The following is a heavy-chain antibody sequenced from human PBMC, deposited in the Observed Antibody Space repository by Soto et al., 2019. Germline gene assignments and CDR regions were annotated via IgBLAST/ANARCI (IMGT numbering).Heavy chain of an antibody. D-gene: IGHD4-17*01. CDR1: GGSISSYY. J-gene: IGHJ4*02. Sequence: SETLSLTCTVSGGSISSYYWSWIRQPPGKGLEWIGYIYYNGSTNYNPSLKSRVTISVDTSKNQFSLKLSSVTAADTAVYYCARTTVTPYYFDYWGQGTLVTVS. CDR3: ARTTVTPYYFDY. V-gene: IGHV4-59*01. CDR2: IYYNGST.